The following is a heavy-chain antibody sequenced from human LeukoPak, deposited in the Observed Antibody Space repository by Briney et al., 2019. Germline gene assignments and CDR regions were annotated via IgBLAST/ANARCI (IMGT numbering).Heavy chain of an antibody. CDR1: GGSISSYY. Sequence: SETLSLTCTVSGGSISSYYWSWIRQPPGKGLEWIGYIYYSGSTNYNPSLKSRVTISVDTSKYQFSLKLSSVTAADTAVYYCARHLMILGYFDYWGQGTLVTVSS. CDR2: IYYSGST. V-gene: IGHV4-59*08. J-gene: IGHJ4*02. CDR3: ARHLMILGYFDY. D-gene: IGHD3/OR15-3a*01.